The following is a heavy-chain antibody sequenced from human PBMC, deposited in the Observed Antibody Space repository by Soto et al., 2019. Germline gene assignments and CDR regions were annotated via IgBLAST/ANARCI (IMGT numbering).Heavy chain of an antibody. J-gene: IGHJ4*02. CDR2: IYASGST. Sequence: KPSETLSLTCTASGCSMSTYYWNWIRQPPGKGLESIGYIYASGSTNYNPSFKSRVAISIDTSKRQISLNLTSVTAADTAVYYCARAVSGGYRYGPHFDYWGQGILVTVSS. D-gene: IGHD5-18*01. V-gene: IGHV4-59*01. CDR1: GCSMSTYY. CDR3: ARAVSGGYRYGPHFDY.